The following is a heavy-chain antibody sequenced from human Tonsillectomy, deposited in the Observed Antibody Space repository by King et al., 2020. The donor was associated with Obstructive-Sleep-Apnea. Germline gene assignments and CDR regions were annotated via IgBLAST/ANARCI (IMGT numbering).Heavy chain of an antibody. CDR3: ATGTTGPKPDY. CDR2: IIPILGIA. D-gene: IGHD1-1*01. Sequence: QLVQSGAEVKKPGSSVKVSCKASGGTFSNYAISWVRQAPGQGLEWMGAIIPILGIANSAQKFQGRVTITADKSTSTDYMELSSLKSEDTAVYYCATGTTGPKPDYWGQGTLVTVSS. CDR1: GGTFSNYA. J-gene: IGHJ4*02. V-gene: IGHV1-69*10.